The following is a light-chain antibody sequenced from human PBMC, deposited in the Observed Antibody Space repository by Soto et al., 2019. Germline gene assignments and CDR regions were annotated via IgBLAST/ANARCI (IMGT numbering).Light chain of an antibody. CDR1: SSDVGGNKY. CDR3: SAFAGTTYV. J-gene: IGLJ1*01. Sequence: QSALTQPASVSGSPGQSITISCTGSSSDVGGNKYVSWYQQYPGKAPKLMICDVSNRPSGVSNRFSGSKSGNTASLTISGLQAEYEADYYCSAFAGTTYVFGTGTKLTVL. CDR2: DVS. V-gene: IGLV2-14*01.